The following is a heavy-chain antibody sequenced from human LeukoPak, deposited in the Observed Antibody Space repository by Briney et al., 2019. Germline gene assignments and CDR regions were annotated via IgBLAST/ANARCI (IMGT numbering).Heavy chain of an antibody. CDR1: GYTFTHNF. CDR3: ARDNSMGDSAWWFDP. D-gene: IGHD5-12*01. V-gene: IGHV1-46*01. J-gene: IGHJ5*02. CDR2: INPSGDNT. Sequence: ASVKVSCKASGYTFTHNFMHWVRQAPGQGLEWMGIINPSGDNTWYAQKFQGRVTMTRDMATSTDYMEVNSLRSEDTAVYYCARDNSMGDSAWWFDPWGQGTLVTASS.